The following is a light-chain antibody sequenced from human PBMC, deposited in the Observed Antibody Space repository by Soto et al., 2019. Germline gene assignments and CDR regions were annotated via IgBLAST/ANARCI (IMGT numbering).Light chain of an antibody. CDR1: GSDVGGSNY. Sequence: QSALTQPASVSGSPGQSITISCTGTGSDVGGSNYVSWYQQHPGKAPKLIIYDVTNRPSGVSNRFSASKSGNTASLTISGLQAEDEADYYCCSSTSSSPYVFGTGTKVTVL. CDR3: CSSTSSSPYV. V-gene: IGLV2-14*01. J-gene: IGLJ1*01. CDR2: DVT.